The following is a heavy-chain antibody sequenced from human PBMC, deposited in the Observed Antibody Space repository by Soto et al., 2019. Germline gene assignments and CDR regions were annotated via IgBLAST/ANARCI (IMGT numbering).Heavy chain of an antibody. CDR1: GGSVSSGSYY. J-gene: IGHJ3*02. V-gene: IGHV4-61*01. CDR3: ARELGRGDTSWAPDDFDI. Sequence: PSETLSLTCTVSGGSVSSGSYYWSWIRQPPGKGLEWIGYIYYSGSTNYNPSLKSRVTISVDTSKNQFSLKLSSVTAADTAVYYCARELGRGDTSWAPDDFDIWGQGTMVTVSS. CDR2: IYYSGST. D-gene: IGHD1-26*01.